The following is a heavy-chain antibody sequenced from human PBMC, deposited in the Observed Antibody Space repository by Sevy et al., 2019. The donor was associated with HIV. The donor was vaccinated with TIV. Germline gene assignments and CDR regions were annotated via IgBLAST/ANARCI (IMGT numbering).Heavy chain of an antibody. Sequence: GGSLRLSCAVSGFSFSHYAFHWVRQAPGKGLEWVSLISYDGTYKYYVDSVKGRFTISRDNSKNTLYLQMNSLRGNDTAVYYCARAAVSYCTNDCYHRFDYWGPGALVTVSS. CDR1: GFSFSHYA. CDR3: ARAAVSYCTNDCYHRFDY. CDR2: ISYDGTYK. V-gene: IGHV3-30-3*01. J-gene: IGHJ4*02. D-gene: IGHD2-8*01.